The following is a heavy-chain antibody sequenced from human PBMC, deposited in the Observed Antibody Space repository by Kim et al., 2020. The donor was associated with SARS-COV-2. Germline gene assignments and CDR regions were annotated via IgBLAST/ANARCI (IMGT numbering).Heavy chain of an antibody. D-gene: IGHD3-22*01. CDR2: IDPSDSYT. Sequence: GESLKISCKGSGYSFTSYWISWVRQMPGKGLEWMGRIDPSDSYTNYSPSFQGHVTISADKSISTAYLQWSSLKASDTAMYYCARHDSTGYPVYYFDYWGQAPLVTVPS. V-gene: IGHV5-10-1*01. J-gene: IGHJ4*02. CDR3: ARHDSTGYPVYYFDY. CDR1: GYSFTSYW.